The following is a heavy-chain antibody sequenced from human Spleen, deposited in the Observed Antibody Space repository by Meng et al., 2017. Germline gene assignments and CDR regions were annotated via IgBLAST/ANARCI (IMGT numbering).Heavy chain of an antibody. CDR3: ARGMGTYFGY. J-gene: IGHJ4*02. CDR2: INPSGGTT. D-gene: IGHD5-24*01. CDR1: GYTFSSYY. V-gene: IGHV1-46*01. Sequence: QVQLVQSGAEVKKPGASVRVSCKASGYTFSSYYLHWVRQAPGQGLEWMGIINPSGGTTNYAQKFQGRVTMTRDTSTSTVYMELSSLRSEDTAVYYCARGMGTYFGYWGQGTLVTVSS.